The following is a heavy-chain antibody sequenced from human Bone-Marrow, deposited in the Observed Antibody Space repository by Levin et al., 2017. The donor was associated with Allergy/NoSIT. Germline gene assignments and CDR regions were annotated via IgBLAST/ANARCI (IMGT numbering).Heavy chain of an antibody. CDR2: MSSSSRYI. V-gene: IGHV3-21*01. CDR3: AKHRATYCTTGVCSFGLDV. J-gene: IGHJ6*02. CDR1: GSSISSHS. D-gene: IGHD2-8*01. Sequence: PGGSLRLSCAASGSSISSHSFNWVRQAPGKGLEWVASMSSSSRYIYYADSVKGRFTISRDSAKNSLFLQMTRLRAEDTAVYFCAKHRATYCTTGVCSFGLDVWGPGTTVTVSS.